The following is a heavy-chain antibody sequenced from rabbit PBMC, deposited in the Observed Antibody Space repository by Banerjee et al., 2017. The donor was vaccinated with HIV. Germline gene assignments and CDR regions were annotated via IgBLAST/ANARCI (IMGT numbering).Heavy chain of an antibody. CDR1: GFSFSSSYY. Sequence: QEQLEESGGDLVKPEGSLTLTCTASGFSFSSSYYMCWVRQAPGKGLEWIGCIYTGSGSTYYASWAKGRFTIFKPSSTTVTLQMTSLTVADTATYFCGRDRDGDAGYGSLALWGQGTLVTVS. V-gene: IGHV1S45*01. J-gene: IGHJ4*01. D-gene: IGHD6-1*01. CDR3: GRDRDGDAGYGSLAL. CDR2: IYTGSGST.